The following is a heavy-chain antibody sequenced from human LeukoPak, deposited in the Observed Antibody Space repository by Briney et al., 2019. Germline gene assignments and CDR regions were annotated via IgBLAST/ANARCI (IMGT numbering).Heavy chain of an antibody. D-gene: IGHD7-27*01. CDR3: ARANRGKPTLLYYYYYMDA. CDR1: GYTFTSYD. J-gene: IGHJ6*03. CDR2: MNPNSGNT. V-gene: IGHV1-8*03. Sequence: ASVKVSCKASGYTFTSYDINWVRQATGQGLEWMGWMNPNSGNTGYAQKFQGRVTITRNTSISTAYMELSSLRSEDTAVYYCARANRGKPTLLYYYYYMDAWGKGTTVTVSS.